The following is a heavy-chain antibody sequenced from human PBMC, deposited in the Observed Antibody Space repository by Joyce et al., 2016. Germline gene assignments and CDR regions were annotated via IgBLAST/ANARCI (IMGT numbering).Heavy chain of an antibody. D-gene: IGHD1-26*01. Sequence: EVQLLESGGGSVQPGGSLRRSCAASGFTFINYAMKWVRQAPGKGLEWVIAFSGSDGSTYYADSVGGRFTISRDNSKNTLLLQMNSLRSEDTAVFYCAKVERTGGTYYYGMDVWGQGTTLTVSS. CDR3: AKVERTGGTYYYGMDV. J-gene: IGHJ6*02. CDR1: GFTFINYA. CDR2: FSGSDGST. V-gene: IGHV3-23*01.